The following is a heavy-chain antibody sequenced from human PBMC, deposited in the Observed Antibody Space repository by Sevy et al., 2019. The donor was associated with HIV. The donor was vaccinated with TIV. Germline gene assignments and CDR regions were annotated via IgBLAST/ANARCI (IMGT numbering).Heavy chain of an antibody. CDR1: GFTFSTYA. J-gene: IGHJ6*02. CDR3: ARRPDFGVVIPTGVMDV. CDR2: ISGSGGST. D-gene: IGHD3-3*01. V-gene: IGHV3-23*01. Sequence: GGSLRLSCAASGFTFSTYAKTWVRQAPGKGLQWVSVISGSGGSTYYADSVKGRFTISRDNSKNTMYLQMNSLRAEDTAVYYCARRPDFGVVIPTGVMDVWGQGTTVTVSS.